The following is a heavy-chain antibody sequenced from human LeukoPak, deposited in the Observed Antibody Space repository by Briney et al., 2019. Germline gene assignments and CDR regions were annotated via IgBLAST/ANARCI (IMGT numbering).Heavy chain of an antibody. CDR2: IYGGGTT. CDR1: GFTVSSNY. J-gene: IGHJ6*03. V-gene: IGHV3-53*01. D-gene: IGHD6-6*01. Sequence: GGSLRLSCAASGFTVSSNYMSWVRQAPGKGLEWVSVIYGGGTTYYTDSVKGRFSISRDKSKNTLYPQMNSLRAEDTAVYYCARASAARPSAPPYYYYYYMDVWGKGTTVTVSS. CDR3: ARASAARPSAPPYYYYYYMDV.